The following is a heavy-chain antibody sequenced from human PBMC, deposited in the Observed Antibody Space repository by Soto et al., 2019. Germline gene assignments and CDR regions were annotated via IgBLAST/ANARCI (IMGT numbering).Heavy chain of an antibody. CDR1: GFTFSTYT. D-gene: IGHD2-8*01. V-gene: IGHV3-21*04. CDR3: ARLYWGTNDVCSFCRPFDP. J-gene: IGHJ5*02. Sequence: GGSLRLSCASSGFTFSTYTMNWVRQAPGKGLEWVSSINGRSNYKYYTDSVKGRFTISRDNAKNSLYLQWSSLKASDTAMYYCARLYWGTNDVCSFCRPFDPWGQGTLVTVSS. CDR2: INGRSNYK.